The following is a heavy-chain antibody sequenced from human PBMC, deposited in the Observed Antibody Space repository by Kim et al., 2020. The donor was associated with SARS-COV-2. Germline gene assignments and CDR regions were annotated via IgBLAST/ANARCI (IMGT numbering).Heavy chain of an antibody. D-gene: IGHD4-17*01. J-gene: IGHJ4*02. V-gene: IGHV1-18*01. CDR1: GYTFTSYG. Sequence: ASVKVSCKASGYTFTSYGISWVRQAPGQGLEWMGWISAYNGNTNYAQKLQGRVTMTTDTSTSTAYMELRSLRSDDTAVYYCARTLSDYGDYGLFDYWGQGTLVTVSS. CDR2: ISAYNGNT. CDR3: ARTLSDYGDYGLFDY.